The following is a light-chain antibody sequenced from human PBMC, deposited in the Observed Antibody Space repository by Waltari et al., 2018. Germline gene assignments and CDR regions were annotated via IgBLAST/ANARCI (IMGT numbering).Light chain of an antibody. CDR3: QSFDSSLGGSV. CDR1: SSNTGAGVD. CDR2: ENR. Sequence: QSVLTQPPPVPGAPGRRVPLSCTGSSSNTGAGVDVPWYQHLPGIAPKLLIKENRNRPSGVPDRFSGSKSGTSASLAITGLQAEDEADYYCQSFDSSLGGSVFGTGTKVSVL. V-gene: IGLV1-40*01. J-gene: IGLJ1*01.